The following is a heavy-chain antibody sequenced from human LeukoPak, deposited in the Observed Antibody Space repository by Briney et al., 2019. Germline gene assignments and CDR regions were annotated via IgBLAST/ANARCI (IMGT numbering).Heavy chain of an antibody. CDR1: GGTFSSYA. D-gene: IGHD3-3*01. V-gene: IGHV1-69*13. CDR2: IIPIFGTA. J-gene: IGHJ5*02. Sequence: GASVKVSCKASGGTFSSYAISWVRQAPGQGLEWMGGIIPIFGTANYAQKLQGRVTITADESTSTAHMELSSLRTEDTAVYYCARDGKITIFGVVINNWFDPWGQGTLVTVSS. CDR3: ARDGKITIFGVVINNWFDP.